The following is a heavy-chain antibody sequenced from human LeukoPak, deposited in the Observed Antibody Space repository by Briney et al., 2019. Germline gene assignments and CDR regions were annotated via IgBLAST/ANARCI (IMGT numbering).Heavy chain of an antibody. CDR2: IKADGTRI. Sequence: GGSLRLPCVGYDFPLSSYWMHWVRQAPGKGLEWVAQIKADGTRIVYGDSVKGRFTISRDNAKNTLFLQMNSLRPEDSAVYYCARDDVSPQAFDIWGQGTMVTVSS. J-gene: IGHJ3*02. CDR1: DFPLSSYW. V-gene: IGHV3-74*01. CDR3: ARDDVSPQAFDI. D-gene: IGHD2/OR15-2a*01.